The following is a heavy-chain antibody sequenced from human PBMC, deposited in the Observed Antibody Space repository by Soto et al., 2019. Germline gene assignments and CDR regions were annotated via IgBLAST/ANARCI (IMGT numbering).Heavy chain of an antibody. J-gene: IGHJ4*02. Sequence: LRLSCAASGFTFSSYGMHWVRQAPGKGLEWVAVISYDGSNKYYADSVKGRFTISRDNSKNTPYLQMNSLRAEDTAVYYCAKVVFAVADYYFDYWGQGTLVTVSS. D-gene: IGHD6-19*01. V-gene: IGHV3-30*18. CDR2: ISYDGSNK. CDR1: GFTFSSYG. CDR3: AKVVFAVADYYFDY.